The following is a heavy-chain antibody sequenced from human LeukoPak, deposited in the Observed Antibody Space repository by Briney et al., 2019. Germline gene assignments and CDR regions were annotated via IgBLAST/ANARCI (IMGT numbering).Heavy chain of an antibody. Sequence: KTGGSLRLSCAASGFTFSSYSMNWVRQAPGKGLEWVSSISSSSSYIYYADSVKGRFTISRDNAKNSLYLQMNSLRAEDTAVYYCARVGSTVTNALDYWGQGTLVTVSS. CDR3: ARVGSTVTNALDY. CDR2: ISSSSSYI. D-gene: IGHD4-17*01. V-gene: IGHV3-21*01. CDR1: GFTFSSYS. J-gene: IGHJ4*02.